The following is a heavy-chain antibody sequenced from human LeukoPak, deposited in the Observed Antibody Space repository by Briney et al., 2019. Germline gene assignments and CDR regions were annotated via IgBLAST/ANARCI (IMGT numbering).Heavy chain of an antibody. Sequence: PAETLSLTRPVSGGSITTSDYLSAWVRQPPGKGLEWFGDFYYNGVTYYNGVTSYSPSLRSRVTISVDTSKNHFSLDLTSVTAADTAVYYCVRRNYLASRIDPWGQGTLVTVSS. CDR2: FYYNGVT. CDR3: VRRNYLASRIDP. J-gene: IGHJ5*02. D-gene: IGHD5-24*01. CDR1: GGSITTSDYL. V-gene: IGHV4-39*02.